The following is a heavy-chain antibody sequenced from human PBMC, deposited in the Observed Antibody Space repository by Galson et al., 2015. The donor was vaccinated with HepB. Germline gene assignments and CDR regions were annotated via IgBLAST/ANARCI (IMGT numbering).Heavy chain of an antibody. J-gene: IGHJ5*02. D-gene: IGHD3-9*01. V-gene: IGHV4-31*02. CDR3: ASAPILGDDILTGYYGGDWWFDP. Sequence: ISSGGYYWSWIRQHPGKGLEWIGYIYYSGSTYYNPSLKSRVTISVDTSKNQFSLKLSSVTAADTAVYYCASAPILGDDILTGYYGGDWWFDPWGQGTLVTVSS. CDR2: IYYSGST. CDR1: ISSGGYY.